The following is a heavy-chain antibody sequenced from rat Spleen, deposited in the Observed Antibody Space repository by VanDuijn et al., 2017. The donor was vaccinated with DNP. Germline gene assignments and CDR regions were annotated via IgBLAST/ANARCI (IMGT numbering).Heavy chain of an antibody. J-gene: IGHJ1*01. Sequence: EVQLLDTGGGLVQPGGTLKLSCVASGFTFSSYWMHWIRQAPGKGLEWVASISSDGGHTHCRDSVKGRFTVSRDNAENTVYLQMNSLRSEDMATYYCVRPDYYAGSYPFFWGPGTMVTVSS. V-gene: IGHV5-58*01. CDR1: GFTFSSYW. D-gene: IGHD1-12*02. CDR2: ISSDGGHT. CDR3: VRPDYYAGSYPFF.